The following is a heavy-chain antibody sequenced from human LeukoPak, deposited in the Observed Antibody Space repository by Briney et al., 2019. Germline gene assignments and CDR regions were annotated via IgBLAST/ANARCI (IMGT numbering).Heavy chain of an antibody. CDR1: GYTFTGYY. J-gene: IGHJ6*03. V-gene: IGHV1-2*02. CDR3: ARAPGPHWGYCGGDCYSSPYRYYYYMDV. CDR2: INPNSGAT. D-gene: IGHD2-21*02. Sequence: ASVKVSCKASGYTFTGYYMHWVRQAPGQGLEWMGWINPNSGATNYAQKLQGRVTMTTDTSTSTAYMELRSLRSDDTAVYYCARAPGPHWGYCGGDCYSSPYRYYYYMDVWGKGTTVTVSS.